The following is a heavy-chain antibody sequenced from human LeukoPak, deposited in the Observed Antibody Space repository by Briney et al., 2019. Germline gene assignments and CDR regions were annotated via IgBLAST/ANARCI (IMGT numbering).Heavy chain of an antibody. CDR2: INPNSGGT. CDR3: ARVRNWCSGGSCYGFDY. CDR1: GYTFTGYY. V-gene: IGHV1-2*06. D-gene: IGHD2-15*01. J-gene: IGHJ4*02. Sequence: ASVKVSCKASGYTFTGYYMHWVRQAPGQGLEWMGRINPNSGGTNYAQKFQGRVTMTRDMSVSTAYMELSRLRSDDTAVYYCARVRNWCSGGSCYGFDYWGQGTLVTVSS.